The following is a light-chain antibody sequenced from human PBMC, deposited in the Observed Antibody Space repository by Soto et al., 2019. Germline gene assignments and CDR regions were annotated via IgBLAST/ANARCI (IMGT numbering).Light chain of an antibody. J-gene: IGLJ3*02. CDR1: SSDIGGYNS. CDR3: SSYTTSTTWV. CDR2: EVS. V-gene: IGLV2-14*01. Sequence: QSALTQPASVSGSPGQSITISCTGTSSDIGGYNSVSWFQQHPGKAPKLMIYEVSSRPSGDSNRFSGSKSGNTASLTISGLQAEDEADYYCSSYTTSTTWVFGGGTKVTVL.